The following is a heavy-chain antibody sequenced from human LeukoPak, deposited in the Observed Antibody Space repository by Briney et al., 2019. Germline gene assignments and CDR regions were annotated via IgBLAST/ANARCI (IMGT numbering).Heavy chain of an antibody. Sequence: GESLQISCYNSGYNFANYWIAWVRQMPRQGLEWMGIIHPIDPDVRYSPSFHGQVTISADTSIATAYLQWSSLKASDTAMYYCARLEGGTYITPVGYFVFWGQGTLVTVSS. CDR2: IHPIDPDV. V-gene: IGHV5-51*01. J-gene: IGHJ4*02. D-gene: IGHD1-26*01. CDR3: ARLEGGTYITPVGYFVF. CDR1: GYNFANYW.